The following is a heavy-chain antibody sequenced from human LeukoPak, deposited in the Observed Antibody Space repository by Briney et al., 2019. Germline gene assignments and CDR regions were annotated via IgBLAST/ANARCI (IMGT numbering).Heavy chain of an antibody. CDR2: ITSGGST. J-gene: IGHJ3*02. V-gene: IGHV3-23*01. CDR3: AKEASRGFDI. D-gene: IGHD6-6*01. CDR1: GFTFSSYA. Sequence: RGSLRLSCAASGFTFSSYAMSWVRQAPGKGLEWVSGITSGGSTYKVDSVKGRFTISRDNSKNTLYLQMNSLRAEDTAVYYCAKEASRGFDIWGQGTMVTVSS.